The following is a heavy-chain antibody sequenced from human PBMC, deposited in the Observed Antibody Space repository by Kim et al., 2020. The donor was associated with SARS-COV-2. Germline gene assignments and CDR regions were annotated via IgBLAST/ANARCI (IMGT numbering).Heavy chain of an antibody. CDR1: GFTFSSYS. V-gene: IGHV3-21*01. CDR2: ISSSSSYI. J-gene: IGHJ6*02. D-gene: IGHD3-10*01. Sequence: GGSLRLSCAASGFTFSSYSMNWVRQAPGKGLEWVSSISSSSSYIYYADSVKGRFTISRDNAKNSLYLQMNSLRAEDTAVYYCARGEGRTMVRGVISYGMDVWGQGTTVTVSS. CDR3: ARGEGRTMVRGVISYGMDV.